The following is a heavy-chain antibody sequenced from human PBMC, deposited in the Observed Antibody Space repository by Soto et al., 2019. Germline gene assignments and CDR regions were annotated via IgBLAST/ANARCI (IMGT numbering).Heavy chain of an antibody. CDR2: ISGSGGST. D-gene: IGHD4-17*01. Sequence: EVQLLESGGGLVQPGGSLRLSCAASGFTFSSYAMSWVRQAPGKGLEWVSAISGSGGSTYYADSVKGRFTISRDNSKNTLYLQMNSLRADDTAVYYCAKDQGGDDYGDYGTGDYFDYWGQGTLVTVSS. CDR3: AKDQGGDDYGDYGTGDYFDY. V-gene: IGHV3-23*01. J-gene: IGHJ4*02. CDR1: GFTFSSYA.